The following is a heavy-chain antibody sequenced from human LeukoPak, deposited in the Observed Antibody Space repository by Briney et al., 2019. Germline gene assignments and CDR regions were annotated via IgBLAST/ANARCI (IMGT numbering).Heavy chain of an antibody. CDR3: ARSRRSSWCYFDY. V-gene: IGHV3-30*03. D-gene: IGHD6-13*01. CDR2: ISYDGSNK. J-gene: IGHJ4*02. CDR1: GFTFSSYG. Sequence: GGSLRLSCAASGFTFSSYGMPWVRQAPGKGLEWVAVISYDGSNKYYADSVKGRFTISRDNSKNTLYLQMNSLRAEDTAVYYCARSRRSSWCYFDYWGQGTLVTVSS.